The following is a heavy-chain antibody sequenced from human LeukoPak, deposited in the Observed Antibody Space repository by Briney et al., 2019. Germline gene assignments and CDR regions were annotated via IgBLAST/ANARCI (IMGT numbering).Heavy chain of an antibody. CDR1: GYTFTSYA. Sequence: GASVKVSCKASGYTFTSYAMNWVRQAPGQGLEWMGWINTNTGNPTYAQGFTGRFVFSLDTSVSTAYLQISSLKAEDTAVYYCARDFGLGVVAATDYYYGMDVWGQGTTVTVSS. CDR2: INTNTGNP. J-gene: IGHJ6*02. D-gene: IGHD2-15*01. V-gene: IGHV7-4-1*02. CDR3: ARDFGLGVVAATDYYYGMDV.